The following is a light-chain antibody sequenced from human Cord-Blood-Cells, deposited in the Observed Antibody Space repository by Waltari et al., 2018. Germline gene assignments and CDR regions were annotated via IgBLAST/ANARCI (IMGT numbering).Light chain of an antibody. CDR1: SSNIGSNY. J-gene: IGLJ3*02. CDR2: RNK. CDR3: AAWEDSLSGPV. V-gene: IGLV1-47*01. Sequence: QSVLTQPPSASGTPGQRVTISCSGSSSNIGSNYVSWYPQLPGTAHKPRIYRNKQRPSGVPDRFSGSKSGTSDSLAISGLRSEDEADYYCAAWEDSLSGPVFGGGTKLTVL.